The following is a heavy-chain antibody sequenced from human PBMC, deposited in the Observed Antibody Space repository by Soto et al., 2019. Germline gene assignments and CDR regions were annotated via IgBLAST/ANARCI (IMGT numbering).Heavy chain of an antibody. Sequence: SETLSLTCAISGDSVSSNSAAWNWIRQSPSRGLEWLGRTYYRSKWYNDYAVSVKSRITINPDTSKNQFSLQLNSVTPEDTAVYYCARDHSGPSRWRYYYYYYGLEVWGQGTKVTLSS. D-gene: IGHD6-19*01. CDR2: TYYRSKWYN. CDR3: ARDHSGPSRWRYYYYYYGLEV. J-gene: IGHJ6*02. V-gene: IGHV6-1*01. CDR1: GDSVSSNSAA.